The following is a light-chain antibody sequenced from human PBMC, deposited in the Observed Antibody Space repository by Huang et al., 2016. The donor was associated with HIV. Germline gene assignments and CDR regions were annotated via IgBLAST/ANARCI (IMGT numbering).Light chain of an antibody. J-gene: IGKJ3*01. Sequence: EIVMTQSPATLSVSPGERVTLSCRASQSVSNNLAWYQQKPGQAPRLLVYSASTRATGIPARFSGSGSGTEFTLTISSLQSEQFAVYYCQQYDSWPITFGPGTRVD. V-gene: IGKV3-15*01. CDR3: QQYDSWPIT. CDR1: QSVSNN. CDR2: SAS.